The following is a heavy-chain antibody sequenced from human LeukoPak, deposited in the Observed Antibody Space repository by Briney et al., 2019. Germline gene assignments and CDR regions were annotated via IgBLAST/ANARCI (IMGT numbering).Heavy chain of an antibody. Sequence: GGSLRLSCPPSGFVFSNHGMHWVRQAPGKGLEWVAFVRFDGSNEYYADSVKGRFTISRDNSRNTLYLRMNSLRAEDTGVYSCAKDSNSGYVSVGPDYWGLGTLVTVSS. CDR3: AKDSNSGYVSVGPDY. CDR2: VRFDGSNE. CDR1: GFVFSNHG. V-gene: IGHV3-30*02. D-gene: IGHD3-22*01. J-gene: IGHJ4*02.